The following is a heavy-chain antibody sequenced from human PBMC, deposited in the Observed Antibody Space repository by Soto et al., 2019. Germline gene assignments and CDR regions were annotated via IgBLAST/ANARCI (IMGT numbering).Heavy chain of an antibody. D-gene: IGHD2-2*01. CDR2: IYWDDDK. Sequence: QITLKESGPTLVKPTQTLTLTCTFSGFSLSTSGVGVGWIRQPPGKALEWLALIYWDDDKRYSPSLKSRLTITKDTSKNQVVLIMTNMVPLDTARYYCAHLLGYRSSTSCYPVLFFDYCGHGTLVTVSS. V-gene: IGHV2-5*02. J-gene: IGHJ4*01. CDR1: GFSLSTSGVG. CDR3: AHLLGYRSSTSCYPVLFFDY.